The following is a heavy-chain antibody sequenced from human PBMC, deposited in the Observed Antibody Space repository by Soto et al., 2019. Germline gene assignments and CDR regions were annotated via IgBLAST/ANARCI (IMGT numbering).Heavy chain of an antibody. CDR1: GFTFSSYG. V-gene: IGHV3-30*18. CDR2: ISYDGSNK. CDR3: AKDMGYSGYDPNYYYGMDV. J-gene: IGHJ6*02. Sequence: GGSLRLSCAASGFTFSSYGMHWVRQAPGKGLEWVAVISYDGSNKYYADSVKGRFTISRDNSKNTLYLQMNSLRAEDTAVYYCAKDMGYSGYDPNYYYGMDVWGQGTTVTVSS. D-gene: IGHD5-12*01.